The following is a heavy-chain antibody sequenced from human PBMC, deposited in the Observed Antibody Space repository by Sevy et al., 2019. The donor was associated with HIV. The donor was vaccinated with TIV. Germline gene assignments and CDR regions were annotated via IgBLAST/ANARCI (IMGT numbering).Heavy chain of an antibody. CDR1: GSTFSNVW. J-gene: IGHJ6*01. Sequence: GGSLRLSCVASGSTFSNVWMSWVRQAPGKGLEWVGRIESKSEGGTTDYAAPVKVRFTISRDDSKNTLYLQMNSLKTEDTAVYYCTTEDLDYEDPDFYHYGMDVWSQGTTVTVSS. V-gene: IGHV3-15*04. CDR3: TTEDLDYEDPDFYHYGMDV. CDR2: IESKSEGGTT. D-gene: IGHD4-17*01.